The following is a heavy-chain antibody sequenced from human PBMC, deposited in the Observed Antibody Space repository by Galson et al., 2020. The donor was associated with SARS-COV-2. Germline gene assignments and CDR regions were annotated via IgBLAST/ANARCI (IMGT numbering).Heavy chain of an antibody. CDR2: INAGNGNT. Sequence: WVRQAPGQRLEWMGWINAGNGNTKYSQKFQGRVTITRDTSASTAYMELSSLRSEDTAVYYCAREGVVITLDYWGQGTLVTVSS. D-gene: IGHD3-22*01. CDR3: AREGVVITLDY. J-gene: IGHJ4*02. V-gene: IGHV1-3*01.